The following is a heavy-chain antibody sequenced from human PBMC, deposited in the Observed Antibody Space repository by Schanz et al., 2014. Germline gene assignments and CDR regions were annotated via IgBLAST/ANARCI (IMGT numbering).Heavy chain of an antibody. CDR3: ARGYGDSPTDF. CDR2: SISILGIP. V-gene: IGHV1-69*04. Sequence: QVQLVQSGAEVKKPGASVKVSCKASGYSFISHAIHRVRQAPGQRLEWMGRSISILGIPNYAQEFQGRVTFTADKSTSTAYMELSSLKSEDTAVYYCARGYGDSPTDFWGQGTLVTVSS. J-gene: IGHJ4*02. D-gene: IGHD4-17*01. CDR1: GYSFISHA.